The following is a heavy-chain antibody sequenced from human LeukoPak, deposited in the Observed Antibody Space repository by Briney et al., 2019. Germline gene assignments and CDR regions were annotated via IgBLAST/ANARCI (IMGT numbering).Heavy chain of an antibody. CDR3: AGGGARSSSYYYYGMDF. D-gene: IGHD6-13*01. CDR1: GFTFSSYS. V-gene: IGHV3-48*01. Sequence: GGSLRLSCAASGFTFSSYSMNWVRQAPGKGLEWVSYISSSSSTIYYADSVKGRFTISRDNAKNSLYLQMNSLRAEDTAVFYCAGGGARSSSYYYYGMDFWGLGTTVTVSS. J-gene: IGHJ6*02. CDR2: ISSSSSTI.